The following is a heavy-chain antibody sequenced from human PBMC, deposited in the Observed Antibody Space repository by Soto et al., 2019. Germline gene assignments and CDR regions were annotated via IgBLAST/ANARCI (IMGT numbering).Heavy chain of an antibody. V-gene: IGHV1-3*01. CDR3: ERVYLTAMLFDY. CDR1: GYTFTSYA. D-gene: IGHD2-21*02. J-gene: IGHJ4*02. CDR2: INAGNGNT. Sequence: ASVKVSCKASGYTFTSYAMHWVRQAPGQRLEWMGWINAGNGNTKYSQKFQGRVTITRDTSASTAYMELSSLRSEDTAVYYCERVYLTAMLFDYWGQGTLVTVSS.